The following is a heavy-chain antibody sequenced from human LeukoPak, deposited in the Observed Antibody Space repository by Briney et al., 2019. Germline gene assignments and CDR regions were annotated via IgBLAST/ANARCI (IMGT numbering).Heavy chain of an antibody. V-gene: IGHV3-9*01. CDR2: ISWNSGSI. J-gene: IGHJ4*02. CDR3: AKDIGYDSSGYEGYFDY. Sequence: GRSLRLSCAASGFTFDDYAMHWVRQAPGKGLEWVSGISWNSGSIGYADSVKGRFTISRDNAKNSLYLQMNSLRAEDTALYYCAKDIGYDSSGYEGYFDYWGQGTLVTVSS. D-gene: IGHD3-22*01. CDR1: GFTFDDYA.